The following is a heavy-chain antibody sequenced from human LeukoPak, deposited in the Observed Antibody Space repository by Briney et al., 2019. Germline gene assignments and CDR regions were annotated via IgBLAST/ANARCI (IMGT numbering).Heavy chain of an antibody. D-gene: IGHD3-22*01. Sequence: SETLSLTCTVSGGSISSSNYYWGWIRQPPGKGLEWIGEINHSGSTNYNPSLKSRVTISVDTSKNQFSLKLSSVTAADTAVYYCAREVRDSSGYYNWFDPWGQGTLVTVSS. CDR2: INHSGST. J-gene: IGHJ5*02. CDR1: GGSISSSNYY. V-gene: IGHV4-39*07. CDR3: AREVRDSSGYYNWFDP.